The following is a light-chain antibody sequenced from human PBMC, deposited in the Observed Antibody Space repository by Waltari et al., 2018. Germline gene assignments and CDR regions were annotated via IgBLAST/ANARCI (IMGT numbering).Light chain of an antibody. J-gene: IGKJ1*01. CDR1: QSVSSD. CDR3: QQYNKWPPGT. V-gene: IGKV3-15*01. CDR2: GAS. Sequence: EVVLTQSPATLSVSLGERATLSCRASQSVSSDLAWYQQKPGQAPRLIIHGASIRATGIPARVSGSRSGTEFTLTISSLQSEDSAVYYCQQYNKWPPGTFGQGTKVEIK.